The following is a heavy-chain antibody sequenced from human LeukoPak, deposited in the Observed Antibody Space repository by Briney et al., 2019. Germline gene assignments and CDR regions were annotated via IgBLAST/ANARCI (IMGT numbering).Heavy chain of an antibody. V-gene: IGHV3-21*01. Sequence: GGSLRLSCAASGFTFSSYSMNWVRQAPGKGLEWVSSISSSSSYIYYADSVKGRFTISRDNSKNTLFMQMNSLRAEDAAVYYCTRDRQSYDTSGYYYHYYYYGMDVWGQGTTVTVSS. J-gene: IGHJ6*02. D-gene: IGHD3-22*01. CDR2: ISSSSSYI. CDR1: GFTFSSYS. CDR3: TRDRQSYDTSGYYYHYYYYGMDV.